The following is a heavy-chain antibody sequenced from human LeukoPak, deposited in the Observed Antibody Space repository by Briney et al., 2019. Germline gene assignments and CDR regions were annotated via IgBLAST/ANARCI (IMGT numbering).Heavy chain of an antibody. Sequence: QPGGSLRLPCAASGSTFRSYAIHWVRQAPGKGVEGVAVISYDGTDNYYADSVKGRFTISRDNSKNTLFLQMNSLRPEDTAAYYCAIGGGSSTWYEGYLQHWGQGTLITVSS. CDR3: AIGGGSSTWYEGYLQH. V-gene: IGHV3-30-3*01. D-gene: IGHD6-13*01. CDR2: ISYDGTDN. CDR1: GSTFRSYA. J-gene: IGHJ1*01.